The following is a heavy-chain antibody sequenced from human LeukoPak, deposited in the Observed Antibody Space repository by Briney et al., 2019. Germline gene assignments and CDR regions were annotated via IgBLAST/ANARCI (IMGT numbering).Heavy chain of an antibody. CDR3: ARRQPVAGTSFDY. V-gene: IGHV4-34*01. CDR2: INHSGST. J-gene: IGHJ4*02. CDR1: GGSFSGYY. D-gene: IGHD6-19*01. Sequence: SETLSLTCAVYGGSFSGYYWSWIRQPPGKGLEWIGEINHSGSTNYNPSLKSRVTISVDKSKDQFSLKLSSVTAADTAVYYCARRQPVAGTSFDYWGQGTLVTVSS.